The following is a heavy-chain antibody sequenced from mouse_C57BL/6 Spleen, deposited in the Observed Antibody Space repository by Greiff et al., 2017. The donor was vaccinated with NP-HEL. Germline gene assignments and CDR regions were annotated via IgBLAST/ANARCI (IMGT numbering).Heavy chain of an antibody. CDR1: GYTFTSYW. Sequence: EVQLVESGTVLARPGASVKMSCKTSGYTFTSYWMHWVKQRPGQGLEWIGAIYPGNSDTSYNQKFKGKAKLTAVTSASTAYMELSSLTNEDSAVYYCTRSPYYYGSSYGWYFDVWGTGTTVTVSS. J-gene: IGHJ1*03. D-gene: IGHD1-1*01. V-gene: IGHV1-5*01. CDR2: IYPGNSDT. CDR3: TRSPYYYGSSYGWYFDV.